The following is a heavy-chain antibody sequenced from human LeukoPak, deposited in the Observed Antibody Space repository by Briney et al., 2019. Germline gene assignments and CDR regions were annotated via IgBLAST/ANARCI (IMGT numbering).Heavy chain of an antibody. D-gene: IGHD3-22*01. CDR2: VSSTSSFI. Sequence: PGGSLRLSCAASGFTFSSYSINWVRQAPGKGLEWVSCVSSTSSFIYYADSVKGRFTISRDNSKNTLYLQMNNLRAEDTAVYYCAKLRRYYYDSSGPTVDYWGQGTLVTVSS. J-gene: IGHJ4*02. CDR1: GFTFSSYS. CDR3: AKLRRYYYDSSGPTVDY. V-gene: IGHV3-21*04.